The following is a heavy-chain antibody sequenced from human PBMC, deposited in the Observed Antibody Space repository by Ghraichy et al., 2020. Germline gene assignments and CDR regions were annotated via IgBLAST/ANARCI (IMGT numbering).Heavy chain of an antibody. J-gene: IGHJ4*02. Sequence: GGSLRLSCAASGFTFSSYAMSWVRQAPGKGLEWVSAISGSGGSTYYADSVKGRFTISRDNSKNTLYLQMNSLRAEDTAVYYCAKDSPPPFGGVIVFYYFDYWGQGTLVTVSS. CDR2: ISGSGGST. D-gene: IGHD3-16*02. CDR3: AKDSPPPFGGVIVFYYFDY. CDR1: GFTFSSYA. V-gene: IGHV3-23*01.